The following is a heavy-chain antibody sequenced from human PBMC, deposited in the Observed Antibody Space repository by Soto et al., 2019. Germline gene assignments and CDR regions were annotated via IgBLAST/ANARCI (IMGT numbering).Heavy chain of an antibody. CDR2: IYYSGST. D-gene: IGHD5-18*01. J-gene: IGHJ4*02. V-gene: IGHV4-30-4*01. CDR1: GGSISSGDYY. Sequence: SETLSLTCTVSGGSISSGDYYWSWIRQPPGKGLEWIGYIYYSGSTYYNPSLKSRVTISVDTSKNQFSLKLSSVTAADTAVYYCESTAMDAEGYFDYWGQGTRVTVSS. CDR3: ESTAMDAEGYFDY.